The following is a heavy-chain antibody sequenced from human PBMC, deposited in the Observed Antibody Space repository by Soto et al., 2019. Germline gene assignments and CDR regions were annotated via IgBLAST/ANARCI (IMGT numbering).Heavy chain of an antibody. CDR1: GGSISSYY. Sequence: QVQLQESGPGLVKPSETLSLTCTVSGGSISSYYWSWIRQPPGKGLEWIGYIYYSGSTNYNPSLKSRVTISVDTSKNQFSLKLSAVTAADTAVYYCARVNWWFDPWGQGTLVTVSS. CDR3: ARVNWWFDP. CDR2: IYYSGST. J-gene: IGHJ5*02. V-gene: IGHV4-59*01.